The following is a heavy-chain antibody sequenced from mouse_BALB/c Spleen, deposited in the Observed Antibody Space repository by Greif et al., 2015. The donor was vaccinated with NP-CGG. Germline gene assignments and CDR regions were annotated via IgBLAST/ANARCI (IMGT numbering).Heavy chain of an antibody. V-gene: IGHV5-9-4*01. D-gene: IGHD1-1*01. Sequence: EVKVVESGGGLVKPGGSLKLSCAASGFTFSSYAMSWVRQSPEKRLEWVAEISSGGSYTYYPDTVTGRFTISRDNAKNTLYLEMSSLRSEDTAMYYCARATTDWYFDVWGAGTTVTVSS. CDR2: ISSGGSYT. CDR3: ARATTDWYFDV. CDR1: GFTFSSYA. J-gene: IGHJ1*01.